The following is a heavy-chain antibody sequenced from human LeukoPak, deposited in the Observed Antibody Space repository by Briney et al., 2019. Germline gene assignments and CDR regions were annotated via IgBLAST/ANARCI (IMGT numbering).Heavy chain of an antibody. J-gene: IGHJ4*02. Sequence: ASVKVSCKASGGTFSSYTISWVRQAPGQGLEWMGIINPSGGSTTYAQKFQGRVTTTSDTSTRTVYLELSSLRSEDTAVYYCARDDSSGPQVYWGQGTLVIVSS. CDR3: ARDDSSGPQVY. CDR1: GGTFSSYT. D-gene: IGHD3-22*01. CDR2: INPSGGST. V-gene: IGHV1-46*01.